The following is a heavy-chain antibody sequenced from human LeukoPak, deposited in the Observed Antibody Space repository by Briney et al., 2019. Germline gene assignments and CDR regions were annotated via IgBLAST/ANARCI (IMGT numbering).Heavy chain of an antibody. CDR2: ISSSSSYT. J-gene: IGHJ4*02. CDR3: ARGQEVTAIPAAY. Sequence: EGFLRLSCAASGFTFSNNYMSWIRQTPGKGLEGVSYISSSSSYTNYADSVKGRFTISRDNANNSLYLQMDSLRAEDTAVYFCARGQEVTAIPAAYWGQGTLVTVSS. V-gene: IGHV3-11*05. D-gene: IGHD2-21*02. CDR1: GFTFSNNY.